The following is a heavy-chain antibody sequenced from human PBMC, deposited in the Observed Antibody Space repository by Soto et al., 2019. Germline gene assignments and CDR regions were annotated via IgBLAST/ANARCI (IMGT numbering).Heavy chain of an antibody. J-gene: IGHJ4*02. D-gene: IGHD3-16*02. Sequence: EVQLLESGGGLVQPGGSLTLSCATSGFTFSSYAMVWVRQAAEKGLEWVASISNNGDTAYYADSVKGRFTISRGNSENTLYLQMNGLRADDTSLYFCAKSRVFIGAIVTLLDSGGQGTQVTVDS. CDR3: AKSRVFIGAIVTLLDS. CDR1: GFTFSSYA. V-gene: IGHV3-23*01. CDR2: ISNNGDTA.